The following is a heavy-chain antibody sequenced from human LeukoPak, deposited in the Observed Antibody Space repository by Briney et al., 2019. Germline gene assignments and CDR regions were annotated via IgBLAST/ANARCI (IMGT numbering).Heavy chain of an antibody. V-gene: IGHV3-13*01. CDR2: IGIRGDT. D-gene: IGHD6-19*01. J-gene: IGHJ4*02. CDR1: GFTFIDYD. CDR3: AMGGIQVSGIDEFDY. Sequence: GGSLRLSCAAPGFTFIDYDMHWVRHVIGKGLEWVSAIGIRGDTHYSGSVKGRFTISRENAESSLYLQMNSLRAEDTAVYYCAMGGIQVSGIDEFDYWGQGTLVTVSS.